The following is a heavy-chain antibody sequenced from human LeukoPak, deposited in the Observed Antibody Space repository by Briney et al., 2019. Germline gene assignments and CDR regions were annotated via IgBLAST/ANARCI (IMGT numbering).Heavy chain of an antibody. V-gene: IGHV3-23*01. CDR1: GFTFSSYA. J-gene: IGHJ4*02. D-gene: IGHD5-18*01. CDR2: ISGSGGST. CDR3: ARARTWIQLWFLDY. Sequence: GGSLRLSCAASGFTFSSYAMSWVRQAPGKGLEWVSAISGSGGSTYYADSVKGRFTISRDNSKNTLYLQMKSLRAEDTAVYYCARARTWIQLWFLDYWGQGTLVTVSS.